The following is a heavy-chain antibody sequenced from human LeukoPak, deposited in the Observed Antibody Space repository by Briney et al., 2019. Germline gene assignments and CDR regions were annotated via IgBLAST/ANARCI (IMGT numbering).Heavy chain of an antibody. CDR3: ARGQKDNGVSSSWYYYGMDV. Sequence: ASVKVSCKASGYTFTSSDINWVRQATGQGLEWMVWMNPNTGNTEYAQKFQGRVIMTSNTSISTAYMELSSLRSEDTAVYYCARGQKDNGVSSSWYYYGMDVWGQGTTVTVSS. CDR1: GYTFTSSD. CDR2: MNPNTGNT. D-gene: IGHD6-13*01. V-gene: IGHV1-8*01. J-gene: IGHJ6*02.